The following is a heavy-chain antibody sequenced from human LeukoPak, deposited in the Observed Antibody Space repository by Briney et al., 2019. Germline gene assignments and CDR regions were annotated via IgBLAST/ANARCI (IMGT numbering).Heavy chain of an antibody. CDR2: IYTSGST. Sequence: SETLSPTCTVSGGSISSYYWSWIRQPAGKGLEWIGRIYTSGSTNYNPSLKSRVTMSVDTSKNQFSLKLSSVTAADTAVYYCARDRGVRGTPIPYYYYYMDVWGKGTTVTISS. D-gene: IGHD3-10*01. CDR1: GGSISSYY. J-gene: IGHJ6*03. V-gene: IGHV4-4*07. CDR3: ARDRGVRGTPIPYYYYYMDV.